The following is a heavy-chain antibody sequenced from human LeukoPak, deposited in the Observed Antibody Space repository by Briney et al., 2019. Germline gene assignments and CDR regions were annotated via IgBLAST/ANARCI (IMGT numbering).Heavy chain of an antibody. V-gene: IGHV1-8*01. D-gene: IGHD3-3*01. Sequence: ASVKVSCKASGYTFTSYDINWVRQATGQGLEWMGWMNPNSGNTGYAQKFQGRVTMTRNTSISTAYMELSSLRSEDTAVYYCARGVRYDFWSGYTSDYWGQGTLVTVSS. CDR3: ARGVRYDFWSGYTSDY. J-gene: IGHJ4*02. CDR1: GYTFTSYD. CDR2: MNPNSGNT.